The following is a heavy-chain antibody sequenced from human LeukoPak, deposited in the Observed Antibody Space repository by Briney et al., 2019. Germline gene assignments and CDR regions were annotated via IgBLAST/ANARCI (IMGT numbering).Heavy chain of an antibody. J-gene: IGHJ6*03. CDR3: ARSGDCSSTSCYKYYYYYMDV. V-gene: IGHV1-69*05. CDR2: IIPIFGTA. D-gene: IGHD2-2*02. Sequence: VASVKVSCKASGGTFSSYAISWVRQAPGQGLEWMGGIIPIFGTANYAQKFQGRVTITTDESTSTAYMELSSLRSEDTAVYYCARSGDCSSTSCYKYYYYYMDVWGKGTMVTVSS. CDR1: GGTFSSYA.